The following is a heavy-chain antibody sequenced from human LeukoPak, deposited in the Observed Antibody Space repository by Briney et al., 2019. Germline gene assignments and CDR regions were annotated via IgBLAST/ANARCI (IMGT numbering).Heavy chain of an antibody. V-gene: IGHV3-74*01. CDR2: INSDGSST. D-gene: IGHD3-22*01. Sequence: GGSLRLSCAASGFSFSSYWMHWVRQAPGKGLLWVSRINSDGSSTSYADSVKGRFTISRDNAKNTLYLQMNSLRAEDTAVYYCAHFPMGSSGRKGFDYWGQGTLVTVSS. J-gene: IGHJ4*02. CDR3: AHFPMGSSGRKGFDY. CDR1: GFSFSSYW.